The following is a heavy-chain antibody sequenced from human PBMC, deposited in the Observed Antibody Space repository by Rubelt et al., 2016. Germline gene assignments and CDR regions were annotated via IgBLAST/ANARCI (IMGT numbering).Heavy chain of an antibody. CDR2: ISAYNGNT. D-gene: IGHD6-19*01. V-gene: IGHV1-18*01. CDR1: GYTFTSYG. Sequence: QVQLVQSGAEVKKPGASVKVSCKASGYTFTSYGISWVRQAPGQGLEWMGWISAYNGNTNYAQKVQGKVTMTTDKSTSTAYMELRSLRSDDTAVYYCARDKEWLATRGFQNWFDPWGQGTLVTVSS. CDR3: ARDKEWLATRGFQNWFDP. J-gene: IGHJ5*02.